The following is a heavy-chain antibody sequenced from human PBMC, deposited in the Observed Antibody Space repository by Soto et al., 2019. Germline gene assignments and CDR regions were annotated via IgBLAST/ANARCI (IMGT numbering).Heavy chain of an antibody. Sequence: QVQLQESGPGLVKPSETLSLTCTVSGGSISSYYWSWIRQPPGKGLEWIGYIYYSGSTNYNPSLKSRVTISVDTSKNQFSLKLSSVNAADTAVYYCAVAVAGLGWFDPWGQGTLVTVSS. V-gene: IGHV4-59*01. CDR3: AVAVAGLGWFDP. CDR2: IYYSGST. CDR1: GGSISSYY. J-gene: IGHJ5*02. D-gene: IGHD6-19*01.